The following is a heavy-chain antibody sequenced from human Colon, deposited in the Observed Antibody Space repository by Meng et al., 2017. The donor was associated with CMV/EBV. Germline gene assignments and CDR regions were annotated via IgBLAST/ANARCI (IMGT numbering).Heavy chain of an antibody. J-gene: IGHJ4*02. CDR1: GDNYGTST. CDR2: IIDRVGLG. Sequence: GSGDNYGTSTNKWVRRAPGKGLGWKGRIIDRVGLGSGKQRFHDRLTITADKSTTTVYMQLNSLRSGDTAVYYCVRVGWRADSYVDYWGQGTQVTVSS. V-gene: IGHV1-69*02. CDR3: VRVGWRADSYVDY. D-gene: IGHD6-19*01.